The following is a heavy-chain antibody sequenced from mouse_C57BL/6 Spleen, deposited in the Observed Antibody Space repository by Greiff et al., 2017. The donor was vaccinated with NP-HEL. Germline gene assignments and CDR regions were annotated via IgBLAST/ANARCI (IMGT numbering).Heavy chain of an antibody. CDR3: ASEPTTVVPYYFDY. D-gene: IGHD1-1*01. CDR2: IDPSDSYT. J-gene: IGHJ2*01. Sequence: VQLQQPGAELVRPGTSVKLSCKASGYTFTSYWMHWVKQRPGQGLEWIGVIDPSDSYTNYNQKFKGKATLTVDTSSSTAYMQLSSLTSEDSAVYYCASEPTTVVPYYFDYWGQGTTLTVSS. V-gene: IGHV1-59*01. CDR1: GYTFTSYW.